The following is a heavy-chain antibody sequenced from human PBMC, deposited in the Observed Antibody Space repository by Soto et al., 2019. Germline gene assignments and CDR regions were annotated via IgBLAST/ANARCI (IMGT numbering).Heavy chain of an antibody. D-gene: IGHD5-18*01. CDR2: IDPSDSQT. Sequence: PGESLKISCKGSGYSFAGYWITWVRQKPGKGLEWMGRIDPSDSQTYYSPSFRGHVTISVTKSITTVFLQWSSLRASDTAMYYCARQIYGSDTGPNFQYDFGSWGQGTPVAVSS. CDR1: GYSFAGYW. J-gene: IGHJ4*02. V-gene: IGHV5-10-1*01. CDR3: ARQIYGSDTGPNFQYDFGS.